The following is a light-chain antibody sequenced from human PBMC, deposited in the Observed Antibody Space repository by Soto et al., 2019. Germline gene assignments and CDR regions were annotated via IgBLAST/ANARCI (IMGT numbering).Light chain of an antibody. V-gene: IGKV3-15*01. CDR1: QSVSSN. Sequence: EIVMTQSPVTLSVSPGERATLSCRASQSVSSNLAWYQQKPGQAPRLLIYGESTRATGIPDRFSGSGSGTEFTLAISRLQSEDFAVYYCQQYNNWPRTCGQGTKVDIK. CDR3: QQYNNWPRT. CDR2: GES. J-gene: IGKJ1*01.